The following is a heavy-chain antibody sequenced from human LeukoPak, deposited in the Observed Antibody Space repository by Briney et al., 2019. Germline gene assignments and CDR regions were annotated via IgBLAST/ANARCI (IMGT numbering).Heavy chain of an antibody. CDR1: GGSISSYY. CDR3: ARSLGSMVRGVIQGFDP. CDR2: IYYSGST. V-gene: IGHV4-59*08. Sequence: SETLSLTCTVSGGSISSYYWSWIRQPPGKGLEWIGYIYYSGSTNYNPSLKSRVTISVDTSKNQFSLKLSSVTAADTAVYYCARSLGSMVRGVIQGFDPWGQGTLVTVSS. D-gene: IGHD3-10*01. J-gene: IGHJ5*02.